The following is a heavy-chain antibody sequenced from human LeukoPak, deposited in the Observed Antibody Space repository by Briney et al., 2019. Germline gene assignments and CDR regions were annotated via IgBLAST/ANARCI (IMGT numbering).Heavy chain of an antibody. D-gene: IGHD5-12*01. CDR3: ARDDSGYEYNWFDP. CDR2: IYTSGST. V-gene: IGHV4-4*07. Sequence: SETLSLTCTVSGGSISSYYWRWIRQPAGKGLEWIGLIYTSGSTNYNPSLKSRVTMSVDTSKNQFSLKLSSVTAADTAVYYCARDDSGYEYNWFDPWGQGTLVTVSS. CDR1: GGSISSYY. J-gene: IGHJ5*02.